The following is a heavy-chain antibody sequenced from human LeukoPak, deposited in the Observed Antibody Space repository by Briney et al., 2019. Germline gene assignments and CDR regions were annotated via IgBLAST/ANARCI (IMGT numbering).Heavy chain of an antibody. Sequence: PGGSLTLSCTTCGCTFGSHPMHWLRQAPGKGLEWVAFIRTDGSSIQYADSVKGRFTISRDHYKTTLSLQMNSLRVEDTAVYYCAKVLHNGWGSFDYWGQGTLVTVSS. J-gene: IGHJ4*02. CDR3: AKVLHNGWGSFDY. CDR2: IRTDGSSI. V-gene: IGHV3-30*02. CDR1: GCTFGSHP. D-gene: IGHD6-19*01.